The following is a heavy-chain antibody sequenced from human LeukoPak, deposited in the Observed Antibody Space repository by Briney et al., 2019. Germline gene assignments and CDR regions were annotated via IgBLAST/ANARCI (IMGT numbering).Heavy chain of an antibody. J-gene: IGHJ6*02. V-gene: IGHV6-1*01. CDR3: ARVAWRDSSSWYETYYYYYGMDV. Sequence: SQTLSLTCAISGDSVSSNSAAWNWIRQSPSRGLEWLGRTYYRSKWYNDYAVSVKSRITINPDTSKNQFSLQLNSVTPEDTAVYYCARVAWRDSSSWYETYYYYYGMDVWGQGTTVTVSS. CDR2: TYYRSKWYN. D-gene: IGHD6-13*01. CDR1: GDSVSSNSAA.